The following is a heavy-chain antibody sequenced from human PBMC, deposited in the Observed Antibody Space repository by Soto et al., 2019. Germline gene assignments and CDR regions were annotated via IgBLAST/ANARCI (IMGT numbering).Heavy chain of an antibody. CDR3: ARIPHYYDSSGYSIVSGWFDP. D-gene: IGHD3-22*01. J-gene: IGHJ5*02. V-gene: IGHV5-51*01. CDR1: GYSFTSYW. Sequence: GESLKISCKGSGYSFTSYWIGWVRQMPGKGLEWMGIIYPGDSDTRYSPSFQGQVTISADKSISTAYLQWSSLKASDTAMYYCARIPHYYDSSGYSIVSGWFDPWGQGTLVTVYS. CDR2: IYPGDSDT.